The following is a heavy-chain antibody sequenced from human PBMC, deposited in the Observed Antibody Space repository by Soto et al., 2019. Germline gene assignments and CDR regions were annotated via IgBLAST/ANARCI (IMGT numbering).Heavy chain of an antibody. J-gene: IGHJ4*02. CDR3: ARVNYYASYGYRYAPYYFDY. CDR2: IYNTGST. CDR1: GASISSGGYY. Sequence: QVRLQESGPGLVKPSQTLSLTCTVSGASISSGGYYWSWIRQPPGRGLEFIGHIYNTGSTNYNPSLKSRITMSLDTSTNSFSLRLGSVTAADSAMYYWARVNYYASYGYRYAPYYFDYWGQGALVTVSS. V-gene: IGHV4-31*03. D-gene: IGHD3-22*01.